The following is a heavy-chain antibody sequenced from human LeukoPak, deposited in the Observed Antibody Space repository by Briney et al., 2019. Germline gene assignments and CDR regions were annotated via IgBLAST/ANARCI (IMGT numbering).Heavy chain of an antibody. CDR2: INPNSGGT. D-gene: IGHD3-16*01. V-gene: IGHV1-2*02. CDR3: ASNDYVWGSYT. CDR1: GYTFTGYY. J-gene: IGHJ4*02. Sequence: VASVKVSCKASGYTFTGYYMHWVRQAPGQGLEWVGWINPNSGGTNYAKKVRGGVTMTRDTSISTAYMELNRLRSDDASGYYVASNDYVWGSYTWGQGTLVTASS.